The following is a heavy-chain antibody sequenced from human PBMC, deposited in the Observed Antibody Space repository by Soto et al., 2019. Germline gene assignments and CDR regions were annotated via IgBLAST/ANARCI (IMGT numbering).Heavy chain of an antibody. CDR3: ARDIAVTPRDY. V-gene: IGHV3-48*03. J-gene: IGHJ4*02. CDR1: GFTFSSYE. CDR2: ISSSGSTI. Sequence: EVQLVESGGGLVQPGGSLRLSCAASGFTFSSYEMNWVRQAPGKGLEWVSYISSSGSTIYYADSVKGRFTISRDNAKNSLYLQMNSLRAEDTAVYYFARDIAVTPRDYWGQGTLVTISS. D-gene: IGHD2-21*01.